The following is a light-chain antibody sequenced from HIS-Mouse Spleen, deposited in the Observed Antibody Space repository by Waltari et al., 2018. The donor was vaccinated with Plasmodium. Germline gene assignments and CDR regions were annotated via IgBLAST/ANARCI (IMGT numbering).Light chain of an antibody. CDR2: GAS. V-gene: IGKV3-15*01. CDR1: QRVSSN. J-gene: IGKJ1*01. CDR3: QQYNNWPAWT. Sequence: EIVMTQSPATLSVSPGERATLSCGASQRVSSNLAWYQQKPGQAPRLLIYGASTRATGIPARFSGSGAGTEFTLTISSLQSEDFAVYYCQQYNNWPAWTFGQGTKVEIK.